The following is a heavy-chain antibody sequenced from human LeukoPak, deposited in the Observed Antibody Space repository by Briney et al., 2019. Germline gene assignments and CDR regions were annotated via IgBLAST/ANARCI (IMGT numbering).Heavy chain of an antibody. J-gene: IGHJ5*02. CDR2: IYTSGST. CDR3: AREAWVVAATAWFDP. CDR1: GGSISSSSYY. D-gene: IGHD2-15*01. Sequence: SETLSLTCTVSGGSISSSSYYWGWIRQPPGKGLEWIGRIYTSGSTNYNPSLKSRVTISVDTSKNQFSLKLSSVTAADTAVYYCAREAWVVAATAWFDPWGQGTLVTVSS. V-gene: IGHV4-61*02.